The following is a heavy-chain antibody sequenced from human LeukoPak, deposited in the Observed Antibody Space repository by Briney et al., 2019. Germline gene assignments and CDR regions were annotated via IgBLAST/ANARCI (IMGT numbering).Heavy chain of an antibody. Sequence: GGSLRLSCAASGFTFSSYAMSWVRQAPGKGLEWVANIKQDGSEKYYVDSVKGRFAISRDNAKNSLYLQMNSLRAEDTAVYYCARDWVVDFGPAYYFDYWGQGTLVTVSS. V-gene: IGHV3-7*01. D-gene: IGHD3-10*01. CDR2: IKQDGSEK. J-gene: IGHJ4*02. CDR1: GFTFSSYA. CDR3: ARDWVVDFGPAYYFDY.